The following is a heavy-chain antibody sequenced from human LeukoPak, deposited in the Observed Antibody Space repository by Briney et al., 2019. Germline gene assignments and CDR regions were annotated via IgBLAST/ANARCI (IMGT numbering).Heavy chain of an antibody. Sequence: GGSLRLSRAPSGFTFSSYAMSWVRQAPGKGLDWVSAISGSGGSTYYADSVKGRFTISRDNSKNTLYLQKNTLRADDTAVYYCAKEFLGGYYYSMDVWGKGTTVTVSS. CDR2: ISGSGGST. CDR3: AKEFLGGYYYSMDV. V-gene: IGHV3-23*01. J-gene: IGHJ6*03. D-gene: IGHD1-26*01. CDR1: GFTFSSYA.